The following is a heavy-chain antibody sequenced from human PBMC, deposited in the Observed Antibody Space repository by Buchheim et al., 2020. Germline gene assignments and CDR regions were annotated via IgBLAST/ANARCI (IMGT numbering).Heavy chain of an antibody. V-gene: IGHV3-74*01. J-gene: IGHJ4*02. CDR3: AKEVGIAAAVYFDY. CDR1: GLTFSSYW. CDR2: INSDGSST. Sequence: EVQLVESGGGLVQPGGSLRLSCAASGLTFSSYWMHWVRQAPGKGLVWVSRINSDGSSTSYADSVKGRFTISRDNSKNTLHLQMNSLRAEDTAVYYCAKEVGIAAAVYFDYWGQGTL. D-gene: IGHD6-13*01.